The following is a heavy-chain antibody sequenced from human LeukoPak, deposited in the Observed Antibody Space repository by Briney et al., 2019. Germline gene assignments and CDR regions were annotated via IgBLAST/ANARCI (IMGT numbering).Heavy chain of an antibody. V-gene: IGHV3-30*04. J-gene: IGHJ6*03. D-gene: IGHD1-26*01. CDR1: GFTFSSYA. CDR2: ISYDGSNK. Sequence: GGSLRLSCAASGFTFSSYAMHWVRQAPGKGLEWVAVISYDGSNKYYADSVKGRFTISRDNSKNTLYLQMNSLRAEDTVVYYCARDPYSGSYGNYYYYFMDVWGKGTTVTISS. CDR3: ARDPYSGSYGNYYYYFMDV.